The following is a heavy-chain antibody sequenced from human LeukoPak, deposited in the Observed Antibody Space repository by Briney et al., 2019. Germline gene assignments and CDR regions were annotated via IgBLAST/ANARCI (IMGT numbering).Heavy chain of an antibody. CDR2: ISYDGSNK. Sequence: GGSLRLSCAASGFTFSSYGMHWVRQAPGKGLEWVAVISYDGSNKYYADSVKGRFTISRDNSKNTLYLQMNSLRAEDTAVYYCAKDPLGGYSGYALDYWGQGTLVTVSS. V-gene: IGHV3-30*18. J-gene: IGHJ4*02. CDR3: AKDPLGGYSGYALDY. D-gene: IGHD5-12*01. CDR1: GFTFSSYG.